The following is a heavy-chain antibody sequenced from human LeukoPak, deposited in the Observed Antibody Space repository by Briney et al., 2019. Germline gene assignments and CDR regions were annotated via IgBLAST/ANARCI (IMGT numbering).Heavy chain of an antibody. Sequence: GASVKVSCKASGGTFSSYAISWVRQAPGQGLEWMGGIIPIFGTANYAQKFQGRVTITADESTSTAYMELSSLRSEDTAVYYCARGSGNDYYGSGPIDKWFDPWGQGTLVTVSS. J-gene: IGHJ5*02. D-gene: IGHD3-10*01. CDR2: IIPIFGTA. V-gene: IGHV1-69*13. CDR1: GGTFSSYA. CDR3: ARGSGNDYYGSGPIDKWFDP.